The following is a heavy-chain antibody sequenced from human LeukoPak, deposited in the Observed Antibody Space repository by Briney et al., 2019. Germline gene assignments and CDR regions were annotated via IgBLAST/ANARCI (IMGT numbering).Heavy chain of an antibody. J-gene: IGHJ4*02. CDR1: GGSFSGYY. CDR2: INHSGST. D-gene: IGHD3-10*01. CDR3: AIWFGELFLDY. V-gene: IGHV4-34*01. Sequence: NASETLSLTCAVYGGSFSGYYWSWIRQPPGKGLEWIGEINHSGSTNYNPSLKSRVTISVDTSKNQFSLKLSSVTAADTAVYYCAIWFGELFLDYWGQGTLVTVSS.